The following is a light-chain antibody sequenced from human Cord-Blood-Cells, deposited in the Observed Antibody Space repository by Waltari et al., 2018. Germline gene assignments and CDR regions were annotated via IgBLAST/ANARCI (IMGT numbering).Light chain of an antibody. Sequence: SSELTQDPAVSVALGQTVRITCQGDSLRSYYASWYQLKPGQAPLLVIYGKNNRPSGIPDRFSGSSSGNTASLTITGAQAEEEADYYCNSRDSSGNLFGGGTKLTVL. V-gene: IGLV3-19*01. CDR1: SLRSYY. CDR2: GKN. CDR3: NSRDSSGNL. J-gene: IGLJ2*01.